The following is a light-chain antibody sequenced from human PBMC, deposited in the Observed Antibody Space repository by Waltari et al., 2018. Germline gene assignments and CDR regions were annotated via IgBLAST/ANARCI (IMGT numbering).Light chain of an antibody. CDR1: QGINNY. CDR2: VAT. Sequence: DIQMTQSPSSLSASVGDTVTITCRAIQGINNYLNWFQQRPGKVPKLLIYVATTLQSGVPSRFSGSGSGTEFTLTISSLQPEDFATYYCVQHKSYPRTFGQGTKVEIK. J-gene: IGKJ1*01. V-gene: IGKV1-17*01. CDR3: VQHKSYPRT.